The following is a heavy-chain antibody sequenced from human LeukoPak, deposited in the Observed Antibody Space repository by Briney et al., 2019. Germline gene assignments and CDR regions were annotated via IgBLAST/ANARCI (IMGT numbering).Heavy chain of an antibody. J-gene: IGHJ4*02. D-gene: IGHD4-17*01. V-gene: IGHV3-7*01. CDR3: ARDWDYGDYKPLDY. Sequence: PGGSLRLSCAASGFTFSSYWMSWVRQAPGKGLEWVANIKRDGSEKYYVDSVKGRFTISRDNAKNSLYLQMNSLRAEDTAVYYCARDWDYGDYKPLDYWGQGTLVTVSS. CDR1: GFTFSSYW. CDR2: IKRDGSEK.